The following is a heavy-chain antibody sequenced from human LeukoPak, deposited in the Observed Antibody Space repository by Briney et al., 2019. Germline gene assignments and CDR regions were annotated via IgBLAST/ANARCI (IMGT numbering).Heavy chain of an antibody. D-gene: IGHD5-18*01. CDR3: ARESLTSGMVTADY. V-gene: IGHV3-7*03. CDR1: GFAVSTSW. J-gene: IGHJ4*02. CDR2: LQDDGSHQ. Sequence: GGSLRLSCAASGFAVSTSWMGWVRQAPGKGLEWVASLQDDGSHQYYVDSAKGRFTIPRENAKNSLFLQMSSLRVEDTAVYYCARESLTSGMVTADYWGQGTLVTVSS.